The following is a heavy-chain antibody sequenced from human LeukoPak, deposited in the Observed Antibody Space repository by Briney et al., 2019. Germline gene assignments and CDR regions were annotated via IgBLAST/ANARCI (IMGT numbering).Heavy chain of an antibody. CDR1: GCSISSYY. D-gene: IGHD3-10*01. J-gene: IGHJ6*03. Sequence: SETLSLTCTVSGCSISSYYWSWIRQPPGKGLEWIGYIYTSGSTNLIPSVKSRVTISVETSKNQFSLTLSSVTAADTAVYYCARLAYYYGSGSYRTYYYMDVWGKGTTVTVSS. V-gene: IGHV4-4*09. CDR3: ARLAYYYGSGSYRTYYYMDV. CDR2: IYTSGST.